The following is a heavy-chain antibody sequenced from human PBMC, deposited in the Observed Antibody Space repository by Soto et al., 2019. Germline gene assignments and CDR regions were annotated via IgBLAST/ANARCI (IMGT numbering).Heavy chain of an antibody. Sequence: XETLSLTCSVSGGYVSSGSYYWSWIQQPPGKGLEWIGYIYYSGSTNYNPSLKSRVTISVDTSKNQFSLKLSSVTAADTAVYYCARSRIAAAGTFWFDPWGQGTLVTVSS. CDR3: ARSRIAAAGTFWFDP. D-gene: IGHD6-13*01. J-gene: IGHJ5*02. V-gene: IGHV4-61*01. CDR1: GGYVSSGSYY. CDR2: IYYSGST.